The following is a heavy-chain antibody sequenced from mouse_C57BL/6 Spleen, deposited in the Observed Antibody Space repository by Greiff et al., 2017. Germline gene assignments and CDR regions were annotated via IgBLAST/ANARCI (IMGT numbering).Heavy chain of an antibody. CDR2: IDPETGGT. J-gene: IGHJ2*01. CDR3: TADYDDFDY. CDR1: GYTFTDYE. Sequence: QVQLKQSGAELVRPGASVTLSCKASGYTFTDYEMHWVKQTPVHGLEWIGAIDPETGGTAYNQKFKGKAILTADKSSSTAYMELRSLTSEDSAVYYCTADYDDFDYWGQGTTLTVSS. V-gene: IGHV1-15*01. D-gene: IGHD2-4*01.